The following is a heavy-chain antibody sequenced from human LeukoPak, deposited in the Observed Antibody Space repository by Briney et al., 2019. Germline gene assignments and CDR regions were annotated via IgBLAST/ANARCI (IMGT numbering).Heavy chain of an antibody. CDR1: GVTFSSLW. V-gene: IGHV3-7*01. CDR2: INQDGSEK. Sequence: GGSLRLSCPASGVTFSSLWMSWVRQAPGRGLEWVANINQDGSEKYYVDSVEGRFTISRDNAKDSLFLQMTSLRVEDTAVYYCARASRSSSSGWGRGTLVTVSS. CDR3: ARASRSSSSG. D-gene: IGHD6-6*01. J-gene: IGHJ4*02.